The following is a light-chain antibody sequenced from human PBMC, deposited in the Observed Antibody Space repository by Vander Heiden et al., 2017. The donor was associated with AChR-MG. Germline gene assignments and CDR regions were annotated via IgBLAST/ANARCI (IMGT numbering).Light chain of an antibody. CDR2: AAS. Sequence: DIQMTQSPSSLSASVGDRVTITCRASQSISSYLNWYQQKPGKAPKLLIYAASSLQSRVPSRFSGSGSGTGFTLTISRLQPEDFATYYCQQSDSTPQTFGQATKVEIK. V-gene: IGKV1-39*01. CDR3: QQSDSTPQT. J-gene: IGKJ1*01. CDR1: QSISSY.